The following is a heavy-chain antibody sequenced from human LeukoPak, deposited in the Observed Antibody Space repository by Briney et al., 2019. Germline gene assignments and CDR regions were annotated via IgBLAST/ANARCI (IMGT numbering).Heavy chain of an antibody. V-gene: IGHV4-59*01. CDR3: AGWIAAAGTLDY. CDR2: IYYSGST. J-gene: IGHJ4*02. D-gene: IGHD6-13*01. Sequence: PSGTLCLTCTVSGGSISSYYWSWIPQPRGKGLEGIGYIYYSGSTNYNPSLSSRGTLSQDTSQNQFSLKLSAVTGADTAVYYCAGWIAAAGTLDYWGQGTLVTVSS. CDR1: GGSISSYY.